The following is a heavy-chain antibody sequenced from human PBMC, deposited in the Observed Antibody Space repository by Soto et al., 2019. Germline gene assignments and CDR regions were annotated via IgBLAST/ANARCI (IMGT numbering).Heavy chain of an antibody. J-gene: IGHJ6*02. CDR2: IMPIFGTA. CDR3: ARVYYDPGGMDV. D-gene: IGHD3-3*01. Sequence: QVQLVQSGAEVKKPGSSVKVSCKASGGTFSSYAINWVRQAPGQRLEWMGGIMPIFGTANYAQKLQGRVTLTADESTATAYMELRSLRYDDTAVYYCARVYYDPGGMDVWGQGTAVTVSS. V-gene: IGHV1-69*01. CDR1: GGTFSSYA.